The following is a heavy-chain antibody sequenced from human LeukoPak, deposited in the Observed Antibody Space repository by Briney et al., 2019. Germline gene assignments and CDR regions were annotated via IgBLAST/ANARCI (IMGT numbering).Heavy chain of an antibody. CDR3: ASRSGTTPYYFDY. D-gene: IGHD4-17*01. J-gene: IGHJ4*02. CDR2: IAPNNGNT. V-gene: IGHV1-18*01. CDR1: GYTFTSYG. Sequence: ASVKVSCKVSGYTFTSYGLTWMRQAPGQGLEWMGWIAPNNGNTNYAQKFQGRVTMTTDTSTSTAYMELRSLRSDDTAVYYCASRSGTTPYYFDYWGQGLLVTVSS.